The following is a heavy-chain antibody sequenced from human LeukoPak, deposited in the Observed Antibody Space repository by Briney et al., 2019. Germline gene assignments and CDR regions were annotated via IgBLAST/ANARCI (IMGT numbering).Heavy chain of an antibody. J-gene: IGHJ3*02. V-gene: IGHV3-74*01. CDR3: ARAGRAVGDAFDI. CDR1: GFTFSSCW. D-gene: IGHD1-26*01. CDR2: INSDGSST. Sequence: GGPLRLSCAASGFTFSSCWMHWVRQAPGKGLVWVSRINSDGSSTSYADSVKGRFTISRDNAKNTLYLQMNSLRAEDTAVYYCARAGRAVGDAFDIWGQGTMVTVSS.